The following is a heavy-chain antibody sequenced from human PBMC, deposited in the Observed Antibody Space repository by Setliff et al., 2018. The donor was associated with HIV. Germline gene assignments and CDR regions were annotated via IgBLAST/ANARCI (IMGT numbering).Heavy chain of an antibody. CDR2: INPDGSST. D-gene: IGHD4-17*01. J-gene: IGHJ5*02. V-gene: IGHV3-74*01. CDR1: GFTFSNYW. Sequence: GGSLRLSCAASGFTFSNYWMHWVRQAPGKGLVWVSRINPDGSSTNYADSVKGRFTVSRDNAKNSLYLQMNSLRAEDTAVYYCAKDSSTTVTPNWFDPWGQGTLVTVSS. CDR3: AKDSSTTVTPNWFDP.